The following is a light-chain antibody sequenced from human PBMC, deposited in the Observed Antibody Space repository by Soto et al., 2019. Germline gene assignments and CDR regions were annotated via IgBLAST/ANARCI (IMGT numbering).Light chain of an antibody. CDR3: AAWDDSLNGYV. CDR2: NNN. CDR1: SSNIGTNA. Sequence: QSVLTQPPSASGTPGQRVIISCSGGSSNIGTNAVNWYQQLPGTAPKLLIYNNNQRPSGVPDRFSSSKSGTSASLAISGLQSEDEADYYCAAWDDSLNGYVFGTGTKVT. J-gene: IGLJ1*01. V-gene: IGLV1-44*01.